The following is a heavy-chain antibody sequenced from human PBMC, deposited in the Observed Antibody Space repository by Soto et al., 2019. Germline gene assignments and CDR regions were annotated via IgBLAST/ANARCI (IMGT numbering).Heavy chain of an antibody. Sequence: SETLSLTCTVSGGSISSYYWSWIRQPPGKGLEWIGYIYYSGSTYYNPSLKSRVTISVDTSKNQFSLKLSSVTAADTAVYFCASSSFLRSGELFHGLDVWGQGTTVTVSS. V-gene: IGHV4-59*08. CDR3: ASSSFLRSGELFHGLDV. CDR2: IYYSGST. J-gene: IGHJ6*02. D-gene: IGHD3-10*01. CDR1: GGSISSYY.